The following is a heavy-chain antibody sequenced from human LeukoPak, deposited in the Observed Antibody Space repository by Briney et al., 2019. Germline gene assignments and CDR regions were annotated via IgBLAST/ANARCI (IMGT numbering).Heavy chain of an antibody. Sequence: GRSLRLSCAASGFTFSSYSMNWVRQAPGKGLEWVSYISSSSSTIYYADSVKGRFTISRDNAKNSLYLQMNSLRAEDTAVYYCARGSTYYDSSGQVPFDYWGQGTLVTVSS. J-gene: IGHJ4*02. D-gene: IGHD3-22*01. CDR3: ARGSTYYDSSGQVPFDY. V-gene: IGHV3-48*01. CDR1: GFTFSSYS. CDR2: ISSSSSTI.